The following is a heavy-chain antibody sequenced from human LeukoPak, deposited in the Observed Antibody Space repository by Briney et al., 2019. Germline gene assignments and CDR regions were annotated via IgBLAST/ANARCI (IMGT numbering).Heavy chain of an antibody. CDR3: AKDRDPAAPPNWFDP. CDR2: ISGSGGST. V-gene: IGHV3-23*01. CDR1: GFTSSSSA. D-gene: IGHD2-2*01. Sequence: VGSLRLSCAPSGFTSSSSAMSWVRQAPGEGLEWDPAISGSGGSTYYADSVKGRFTISRDNSKNTLYLQMNSLRAEDTAVYYCAKDRDPAAPPNWFDPWGQGTLVTVSS. J-gene: IGHJ5*02.